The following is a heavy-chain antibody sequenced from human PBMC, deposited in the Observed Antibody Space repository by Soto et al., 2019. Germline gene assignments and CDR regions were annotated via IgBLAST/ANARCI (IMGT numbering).Heavy chain of an antibody. CDR3: ARDDNYYDSSGYYYS. V-gene: IGHV1-18*01. Sequence: APVKGSCKASGFPFSSFGISWGRQAPGQGLEWMGWISAYNGNTNYAQKLQGRVTMTTDTSTSTAYMELRSLRSDDTAVYYCARDDNYYDSSGYYYSWGQGTLVTVSS. D-gene: IGHD3-22*01. J-gene: IGHJ5*02. CDR1: GFPFSSFG. CDR2: ISAYNGNT.